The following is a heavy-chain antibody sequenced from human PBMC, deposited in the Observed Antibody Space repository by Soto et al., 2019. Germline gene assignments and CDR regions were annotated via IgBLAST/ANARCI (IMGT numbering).Heavy chain of an antibody. J-gene: IGHJ5*02. CDR3: VRDGTKTLRDWFDP. Sequence: SETLSLTCTVSGASISGFYWSWIRKSAGKGLEWIGRIYATGTTDYNPSLESRVMMSVDTSKKQFSLKLRSVTAADTAVYYCVRDGTKTLRDWFDPWGQGISVNVSS. CDR2: IYATGTT. V-gene: IGHV4-4*07. D-gene: IGHD1-1*01. CDR1: GASISGFY.